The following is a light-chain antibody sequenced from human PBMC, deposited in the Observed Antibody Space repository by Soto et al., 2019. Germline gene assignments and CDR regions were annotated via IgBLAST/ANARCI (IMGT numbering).Light chain of an antibody. CDR3: AAWDDSLNAVV. V-gene: IGLV1-44*01. Sequence: QPVLTQSPSASGTPGQRVTISCSGGSSNIGANTVNWYQHISGAAPKLLIYSYNERPSGVPDRFSGSKSGTSASLAISGLQSEDEADYYCAAWDDSLNAVVFGGGTKLTVL. CDR2: SYN. J-gene: IGLJ2*01. CDR1: SSNIGANT.